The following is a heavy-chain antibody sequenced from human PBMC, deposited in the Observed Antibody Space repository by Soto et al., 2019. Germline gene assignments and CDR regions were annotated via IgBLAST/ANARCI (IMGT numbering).Heavy chain of an antibody. Sequence: PGGSLRLSCAASGFIFSDYYMSWIRQAPGKGLEWVSAISGSGGSTYYADSVKGRFTISRDNSKNTLYLQMNSLRAEDTAVYYFAKDAYDFWSGYSEYYFDYWGQGTLVTVSS. CDR2: ISGSGGST. D-gene: IGHD3-3*01. V-gene: IGHV3-23*01. CDR3: AKDAYDFWSGYSEYYFDY. CDR1: GFIFSDYY. J-gene: IGHJ4*02.